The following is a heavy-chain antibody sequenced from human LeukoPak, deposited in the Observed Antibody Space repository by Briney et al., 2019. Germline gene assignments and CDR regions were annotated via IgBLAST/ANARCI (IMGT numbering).Heavy chain of an antibody. D-gene: IGHD2-8*01. V-gene: IGHV3-30*04. CDR2: ISYDGSNN. J-gene: IGHJ4*02. CDR1: GLTFSSYA. CDR3: ARDGGYCTHGVCYTGRGLDY. Sequence: QAGGSLRLSCAASGLTFSSYAMHWVRQAPGKGLEWVAVISYDGSNNYYADSVKGRFTISRDNSKNKLYLQMNSLRAEDTAVYYCARDGGYCTHGVCYTGRGLDYWGQGTLVTVSS.